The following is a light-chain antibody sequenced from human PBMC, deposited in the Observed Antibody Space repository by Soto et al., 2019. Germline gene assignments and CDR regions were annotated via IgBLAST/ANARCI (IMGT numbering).Light chain of an antibody. CDR3: EQYDASIT. CDR1: QSVSSSY. V-gene: IGKV3-20*01. CDR2: GAS. J-gene: IGKJ5*01. Sequence: EIVLTQSPDTLSLSPGESATLSCRASQSVSSSYLAWYQQKPGRAPRLLIYGASNRATGIPDRVSGSGSGTDFTLTISTLEPEDFAVFYCEQYDASITFGQGTRLEIE.